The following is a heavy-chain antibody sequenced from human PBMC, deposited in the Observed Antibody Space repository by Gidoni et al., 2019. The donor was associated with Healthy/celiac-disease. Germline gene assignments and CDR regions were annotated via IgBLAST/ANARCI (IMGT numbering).Heavy chain of an antibody. CDR1: YGSYG. CDR3: ARTGYSSGWPDAFDI. CDR2: IWYDGSNK. V-gene: IGHV3-33*01. Sequence: YGSYGMHWVRQAPGKGLEWVAVIWYDGSNKYYADSVKGRFTISRDNSKNTLYLQMNSLRAEDTAVYYCARTGYSSGWPDAFDIWGQGTMVTVSS. D-gene: IGHD6-19*01. J-gene: IGHJ3*02.